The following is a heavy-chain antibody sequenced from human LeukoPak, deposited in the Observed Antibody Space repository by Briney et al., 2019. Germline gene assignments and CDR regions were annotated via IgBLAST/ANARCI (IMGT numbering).Heavy chain of an antibody. J-gene: IGHJ4*02. CDR2: ISAYNGNT. Sequence: ASVKVSCKASGYTFTSYGISWVRQAPGQGLEWMGWISAYNGNTTYAQKLQGRVTMTTDTSTSTAYMELRSLRSDDTAVYYCARDISWVGAGTFDYWGQGTLVTVSS. CDR1: GYTFTSYG. V-gene: IGHV1-18*01. CDR3: ARDISWVGAGTFDY. D-gene: IGHD1-26*01.